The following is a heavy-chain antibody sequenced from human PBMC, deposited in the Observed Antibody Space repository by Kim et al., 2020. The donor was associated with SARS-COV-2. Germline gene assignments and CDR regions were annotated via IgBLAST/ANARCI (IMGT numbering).Heavy chain of an antibody. Sequence: ASVKVSCKASGYTFTSYYMHWVRQAPGQGLEWMGIINPSGGSTSYAQKFQGRVTMTRDTSTSTVYMELSSLRSEDTAVYYCARWGGDYYDSSGYLVSVAFQHWGQGTLVTVSS. CDR1: GYTFTSYY. CDR2: INPSGGST. J-gene: IGHJ1*01. D-gene: IGHD3-22*01. V-gene: IGHV1-46*01. CDR3: ARWGGDYYDSSGYLVSVAFQH.